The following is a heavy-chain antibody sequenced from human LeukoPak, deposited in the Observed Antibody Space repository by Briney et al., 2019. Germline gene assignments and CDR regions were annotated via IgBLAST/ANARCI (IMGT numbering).Heavy chain of an antibody. CDR2: IYYSGST. D-gene: IGHD2-2*01. Sequence: SETLSLTCTVSGGSISSSSYYWGWIRQPPGKGLEWIGSIYYSGSTYYNPSLKSRVTISVDTSKNQFSLKLSSVTAADTAVYYCARWVVPAATWVDAFDIWGQGTMVTVSS. CDR3: ARWVVPAATWVDAFDI. V-gene: IGHV4-39*01. CDR1: GGSISSSSYY. J-gene: IGHJ3*02.